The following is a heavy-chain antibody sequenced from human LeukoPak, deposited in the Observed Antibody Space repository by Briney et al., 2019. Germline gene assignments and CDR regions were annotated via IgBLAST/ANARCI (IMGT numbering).Heavy chain of an antibody. CDR1: GDSVSSKSAA. D-gene: IGHD5-12*01. J-gene: IGHJ6*02. Sequence: SQTLSLTCAISGDSVSSKSAAWNWIRQSPSMGLEWLGRTYYRSRWFNGYAVSVKGRITISPDTSKNQFSLQLNSVTPEDTAVYYCTRQYSGGMDVWGQGTTVTVSS. V-gene: IGHV6-1*01. CDR3: TRQYSGGMDV. CDR2: TYYRSRWFN.